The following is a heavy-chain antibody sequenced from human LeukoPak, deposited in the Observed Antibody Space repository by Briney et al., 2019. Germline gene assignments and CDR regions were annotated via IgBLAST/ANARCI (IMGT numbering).Heavy chain of an antibody. CDR3: ARVGRSNKPGA. CDR1: GFTFSSYE. V-gene: IGHV3-48*03. J-gene: IGHJ4*02. CDR2: ISDGGSAI. Sequence: PGGSLRLSCAASGFTFSSYEMNWVRQAPGKGLEWVSYISDGGSAIYYADSVKGRFTISRDNAKNSLYLQMNSLRAEDTAVYYCARVGRSNKPGAWGQGTLVTVSS. D-gene: IGHD1/OR15-1a*01.